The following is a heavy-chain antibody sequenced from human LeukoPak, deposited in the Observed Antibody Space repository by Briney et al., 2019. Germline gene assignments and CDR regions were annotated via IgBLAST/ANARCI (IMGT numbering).Heavy chain of an antibody. CDR1: GGALSSYH. Sequence: SETLSLTCTVSGGALSSYHWSWIRQSPGRGLEWLGHISYSGSTNYNPSLKSRVTISVDTSKNQFSLKLSSVTAADTAVYYCARQLGPRGVVMGPPHYYYGMDVWGQGTTVTVSS. CDR3: ARQLGPRGVVMGPPHYYYGMDV. V-gene: IGHV4-59*08. J-gene: IGHJ6*02. D-gene: IGHD3-3*01. CDR2: ISYSGST.